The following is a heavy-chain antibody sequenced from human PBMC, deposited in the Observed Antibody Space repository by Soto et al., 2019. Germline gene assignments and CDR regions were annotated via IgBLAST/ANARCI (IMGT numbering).Heavy chain of an antibody. CDR1: GFTFSSYW. Sequence: GGSLRLSCAASGFTFSSYWMSWVRQAPGKGLEWVANIKQDGSEKYYVDSVKGRFTISRDNAKNSLYLQMNSLRAEDTAVYYCARATPMFGVVINHDAFDIWGQGTMVTVSS. J-gene: IGHJ3*02. D-gene: IGHD3-3*02. CDR3: ARATPMFGVVINHDAFDI. CDR2: IKQDGSEK. V-gene: IGHV3-7*01.